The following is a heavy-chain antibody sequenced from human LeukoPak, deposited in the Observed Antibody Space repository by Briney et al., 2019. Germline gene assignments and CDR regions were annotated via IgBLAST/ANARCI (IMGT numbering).Heavy chain of an antibody. J-gene: IGHJ6*02. V-gene: IGHV4-39*01. CDR3: ARHLNPTYYYDSSGYHYGMDV. CDR2: IYYSGST. CDR1: GGSISSSSYY. Sequence: SETLSLTCTVSGGSISSSSYYWGWIRQPPGKGLEWIGSIYYSGSTYYNPSLKSRVTISVDTSKNQFSLRLSSVTAADTAVYYCARHLNPTYYYDSSGYHYGMDVWGQGTTVTVSS. D-gene: IGHD3-22*01.